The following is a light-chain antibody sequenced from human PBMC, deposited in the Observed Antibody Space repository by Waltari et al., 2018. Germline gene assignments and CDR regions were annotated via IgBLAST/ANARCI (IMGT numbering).Light chain of an antibody. V-gene: IGLV1-47*01. CDR1: SSNIGINY. Sequence: QSVLTQPPSASETPGQRVTISCSGSSSNIGINYVSWYQQFPGTAPNLLIYRNNQRPSGVPDRFSGSKSGTSASLAISGLRSEDEADYYCASWDDSLRGVLFGGGTKLTVL. CDR3: ASWDDSLRGVL. J-gene: IGLJ2*01. CDR2: RNN.